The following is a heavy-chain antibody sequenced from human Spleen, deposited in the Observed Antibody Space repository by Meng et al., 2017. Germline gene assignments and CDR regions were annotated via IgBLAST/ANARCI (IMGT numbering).Heavy chain of an antibody. J-gene: IGHJ4*02. CDR2: IYYSGST. V-gene: IGHV4-39*07. D-gene: IGHD3-9*01. CDR1: GGSISSSGYY. Sequence: SETLSLTCTVSGGSISSSGYYWGWIRHPPGKGLEWIGSIYYSGSTYYNPSLKSRVTISIDTSKNQFSLKLSSVTAADTAVYYCVRDFKTRSGYYSRGRQYFDYWGQGTLVTVSS. CDR3: VRDFKTRSGYYSRGRQYFDY.